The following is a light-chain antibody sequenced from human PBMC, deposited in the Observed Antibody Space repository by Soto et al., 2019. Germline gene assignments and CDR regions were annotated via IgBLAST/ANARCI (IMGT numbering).Light chain of an antibody. CDR1: RSVTNF. J-gene: IGKJ1*01. CDR2: GAF. CDR3: QQYGSGWT. Sequence: EIVLTQSPATLSLSPGKRATLSCTARRSVTNFLACQQQTPGQAPRLLIYGAFNRASGLPARFSGSGSGTDFTPTISRLEPEDFAVYYCQQYGSGWTFGQGTKVDIK. V-gene: IGKV3-20*01.